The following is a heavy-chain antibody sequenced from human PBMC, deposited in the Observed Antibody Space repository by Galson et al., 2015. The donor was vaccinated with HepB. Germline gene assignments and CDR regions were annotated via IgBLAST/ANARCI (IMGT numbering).Heavy chain of an antibody. V-gene: IGHV3-30*18. Sequence: SLRLSCAASGFTFSSYGLHWVRQAPGKGLEWVAVISYDGSNKYYADSVKGRFTISRDNSKNTLYLQMNSLRAEDTAVYYCAKDGGVVTPGYYYYYYGMDVWGQGTTVTVSS. CDR2: ISYDGSNK. CDR3: AKDGGVVTPGYYYYYYGMDV. CDR1: GFTFSSYG. D-gene: IGHD4-23*01. J-gene: IGHJ6*02.